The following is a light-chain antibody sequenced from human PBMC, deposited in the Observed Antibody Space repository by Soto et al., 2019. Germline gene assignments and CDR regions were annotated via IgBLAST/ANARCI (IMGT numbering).Light chain of an antibody. CDR3: QQYNNSLWT. J-gene: IGKJ1*01. CDR1: QSVSSTD. Sequence: ETVLTQSPGTLSLSPGERAILSCRASQSVSSTDLAWYQQKPGQAPRLLIYGASSMATGIPDRFSGSGSGTDFTLTISRLEPEDFAVYYCQQYNNSLWTFGQGTKVEIK. V-gene: IGKV3-20*01. CDR2: GAS.